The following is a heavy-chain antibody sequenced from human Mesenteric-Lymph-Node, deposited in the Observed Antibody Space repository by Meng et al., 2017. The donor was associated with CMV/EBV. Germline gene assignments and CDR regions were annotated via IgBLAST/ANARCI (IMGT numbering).Heavy chain of an antibody. CDR3: ARLDSGYANYNMDV. CDR1: GFTFSSYW. D-gene: IGHD5-12*01. J-gene: IGHJ6*02. Sequence: GESLKISCAASGFTFSSYWMHWVRQAPGKGLEWVSYISSASYTIYYADSVKGRFTISRDNAKNSLYLQMNSLRAEDTAVYYCARLDSGYANYNMDVWGQGTTVTVSS. V-gene: IGHV3-48*04. CDR2: ISSASYTI.